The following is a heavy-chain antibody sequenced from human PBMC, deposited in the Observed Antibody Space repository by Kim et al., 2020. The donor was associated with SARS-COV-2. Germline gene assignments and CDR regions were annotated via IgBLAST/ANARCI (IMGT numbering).Heavy chain of an antibody. CDR3: AREGQGLAGGGDRSGIDY. J-gene: IGHJ4*02. CDR1: GGSFSGYY. D-gene: IGHD3-22*01. Sequence: SETLSLTCAVYGGSFSGYYWSWIRQPPGKGLEWIGEINHSGSTNYNPSLKSRVTISVDTSKNQFSLKLSSVTAADTAVYYCAREGQGLAGGGDRSGIDYWGQGTLVTVSS. V-gene: IGHV4-34*01. CDR2: INHSGST.